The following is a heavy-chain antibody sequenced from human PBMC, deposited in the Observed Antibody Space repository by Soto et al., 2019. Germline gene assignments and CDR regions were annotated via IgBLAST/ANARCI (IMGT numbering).Heavy chain of an antibody. D-gene: IGHD2-15*01. Sequence: LTCTVSGGSISSGGYYWSWIRQHPGKGLEWIGYIYYSGSTYYNPSLKSRVTISVDTSKNQFSLKLSSVTAADTAVYYCARDRLRSAYYYYGMDVWGQGTTVTVSS. CDR3: ARDRLRSAYYYYGMDV. CDR2: IYYSGST. J-gene: IGHJ6*02. CDR1: GGSISSGGYY. V-gene: IGHV4-31*03.